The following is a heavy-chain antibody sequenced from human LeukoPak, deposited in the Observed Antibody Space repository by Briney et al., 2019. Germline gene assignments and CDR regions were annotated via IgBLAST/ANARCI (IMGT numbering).Heavy chain of an antibody. V-gene: IGHV4-30-4*08. Sequence: SQTLSLTCTVSGGSFSSGDYYWSWIRQPPGKGLEWIGYIDHSGSTYYNPSLKSRVTISVDTSKNQFSLKLSSVTAADTAVYYCARAPLMRYCSSTSCYRPAFDIWGQGTMVTVSS. CDR2: IDHSGST. CDR3: ARAPLMRYCSSTSCYRPAFDI. CDR1: GGSFSSGDYY. J-gene: IGHJ3*02. D-gene: IGHD2-2*02.